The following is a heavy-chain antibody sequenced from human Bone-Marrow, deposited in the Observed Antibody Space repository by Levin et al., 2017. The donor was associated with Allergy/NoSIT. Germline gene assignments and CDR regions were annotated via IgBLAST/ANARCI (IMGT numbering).Heavy chain of an antibody. CDR3: AKGSTTGTTRSDY. Sequence: LSLTCAASGFTFSSYAMSWVRQAPGKGLEWISSIVSTGSTNYADSVKGRFTISRDNSKNTLYLQMNSLRAEDTAEYYCAKGSTTGTTRSDYWGQGTLVTVSS. J-gene: IGHJ4*02. CDR1: GFTFSSYA. CDR2: IVSTGST. V-gene: IGHV3-23*01. D-gene: IGHD1-1*01.